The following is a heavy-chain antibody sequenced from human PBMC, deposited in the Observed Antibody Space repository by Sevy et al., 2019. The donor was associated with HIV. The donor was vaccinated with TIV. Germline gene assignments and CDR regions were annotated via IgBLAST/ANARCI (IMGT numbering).Heavy chain of an antibody. D-gene: IGHD1-20*01. V-gene: IGHV3-7*01. CDR2: IKQDGSEK. J-gene: IGHJ6*02. Sequence: GGSLRLSCAASGFTFSSFFMSWVRQAPGKGLEWVANIKQDGSEKYYVDSVKGRFTISRDNARNSVYLQMNSLRAEDTGVYYCARDLTAPYYYYGMDVWGQGTMVTVSS. CDR3: ARDLTAPYYYYGMDV. CDR1: GFTFSSFF.